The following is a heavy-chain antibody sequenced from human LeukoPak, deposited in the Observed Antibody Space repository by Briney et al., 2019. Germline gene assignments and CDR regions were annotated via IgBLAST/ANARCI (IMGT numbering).Heavy chain of an antibody. V-gene: IGHV1-18*01. CDR2: ISAYSGNT. Sequence: ASVKVSFKASGYTFTIYGISWVRQAPGQGLEWMGWISAYSGNTNYAQKLQGRVTMTTDTSTSTAYMELRSLRSDDTAVYFCARVNSPLQWEHQGSWFDPWGQGTLVTVSS. J-gene: IGHJ5*02. D-gene: IGHD1-26*01. CDR3: ARVNSPLQWEHQGSWFDP. CDR1: GYTFTIYG.